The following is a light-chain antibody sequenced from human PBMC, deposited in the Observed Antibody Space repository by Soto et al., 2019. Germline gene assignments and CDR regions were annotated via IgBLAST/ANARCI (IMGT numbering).Light chain of an antibody. CDR1: SSDIGAYDL. V-gene: IGLV2-23*01. Sequence: QSALTQPASVSGSPGQSITISCSGTSSDIGAYDLVSWYQQHPGRAPKLIIYEGSKRPSGVSNRFSGSKSGNTASLTISGLQAEDEADYYCCSYAGSSTGVFGTGTKLTVL. CDR3: CSYAGSSTGV. J-gene: IGLJ1*01. CDR2: EGS.